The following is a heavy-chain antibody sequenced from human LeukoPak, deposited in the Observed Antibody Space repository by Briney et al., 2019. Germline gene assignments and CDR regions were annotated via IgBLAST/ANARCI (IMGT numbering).Heavy chain of an antibody. D-gene: IGHD1-14*01. CDR1: GASINNNY. V-gene: IGHV4-59*01. CDR3: ASGTFDGPLYGTYWYFHV. Sequence: SETLSLTCAVSGASINNNYWTWVRQPPGKGLEWIGYIYSNGNTNYNPSLKGRVTMSIETSKNHFSLHLPSVTAADTAVYYCASGTFDGPLYGTYWYFHVWGRGTLVTVSS. CDR2: IYSNGNT. J-gene: IGHJ2*01.